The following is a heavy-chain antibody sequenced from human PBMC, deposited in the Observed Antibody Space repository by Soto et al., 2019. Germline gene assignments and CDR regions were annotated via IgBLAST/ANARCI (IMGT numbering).Heavy chain of an antibody. CDR3: ARDREVMVYAMLLPHLDY. D-gene: IGHD2-8*01. Sequence: PGGSLRLSCAASGFTFSDYYMSWIRQAPGKGLEWVSYISSSGSTIYYADSVKGRFTISRDNAKNSLYLQMNSLRAEDTAVYYCARDREVMVYAMLLPHLDYWGQGTLVTVSS. CDR2: ISSSGSTI. CDR1: GFTFSDYY. V-gene: IGHV3-11*01. J-gene: IGHJ4*02.